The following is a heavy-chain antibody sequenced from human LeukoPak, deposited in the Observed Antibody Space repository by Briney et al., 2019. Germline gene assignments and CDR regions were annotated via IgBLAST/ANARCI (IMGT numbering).Heavy chain of an antibody. D-gene: IGHD3-10*01. CDR1: GFTFSTYS. V-gene: IGHV3-48*01. CDR3: ARVQGGGFRTADF. Sequence: GGSLRLSCAASGFTFSTYSMNWVRQAPGKGLEWVSYISSSSSTIYYADSVRGRFTISRDNAKNSLYLQMNSLRGEDTAIYYCARVQGGGFRTADFWGQGTVVTVSS. CDR2: ISSSSSTI. J-gene: IGHJ4*02.